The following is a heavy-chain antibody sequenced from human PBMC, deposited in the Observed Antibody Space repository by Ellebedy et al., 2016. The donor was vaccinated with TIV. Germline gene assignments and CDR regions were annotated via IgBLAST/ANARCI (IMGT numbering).Heavy chain of an antibody. V-gene: IGHV1-8*01. CDR3: ARLYSSGWYEAWFDP. Sequence: ASVKVSCXASGYTFTSYDINWVRQATGQGLEWMGWMNPNSGNTGYAQKFQGRVTMTRNTSISTAYMELSSLRSEDTAVYYCARLYSSGWYEAWFDPWGQGTLVTVSS. D-gene: IGHD6-19*01. J-gene: IGHJ5*02. CDR1: GYTFTSYD. CDR2: MNPNSGNT.